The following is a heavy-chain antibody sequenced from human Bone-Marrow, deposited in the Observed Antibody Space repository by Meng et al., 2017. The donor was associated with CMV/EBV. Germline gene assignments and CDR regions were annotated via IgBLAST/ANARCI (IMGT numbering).Heavy chain of an antibody. CDR1: GFTFSSYG. CDR3: AKGGGAARFWIY. J-gene: IGHJ4*02. Sequence: GESLKISCAGSGFTFSSYGMHWVRQAPGKGLEWVAFIRYDGSNKYYADSVKGRFTISRDNSKNTLYLQMNSLRAEDTAVYYCAKGGGAARFWIYWGQGTLVTVSS. CDR2: IRYDGSNK. V-gene: IGHV3-30*02. D-gene: IGHD6-6*01.